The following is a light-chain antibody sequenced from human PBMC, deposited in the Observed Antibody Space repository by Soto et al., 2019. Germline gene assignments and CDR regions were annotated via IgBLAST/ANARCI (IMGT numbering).Light chain of an antibody. V-gene: IGKV1-12*01. CDR2: AAS. CDR1: QGISNW. CDR3: QQSRTFPYT. J-gene: IGKJ2*01. Sequence: QMNQTTASKYASVGDKVTITCRASQGISNWLDWYQQRPGKAPKLLIHAASRLHRRVPSRFSGRRSGTDFTLTIISLQLEDFATYSCQQSRTFPYTFGQETRLEIK.